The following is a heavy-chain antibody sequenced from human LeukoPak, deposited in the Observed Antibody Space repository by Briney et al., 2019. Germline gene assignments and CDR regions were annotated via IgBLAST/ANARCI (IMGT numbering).Heavy chain of an antibody. V-gene: IGHV3-30*02. CDR3: AKDKREYSSSSGHYYYYYGMDV. CDR1: GFTFSNYG. J-gene: IGHJ6*02. Sequence: PGGSLRLSCAASGFTFSNYGMHWVRQAPGKGLEWVAIIWYDGSNKYYADSVKGRFTISRDNAKNSLYLQMNSLRAEDTALYYCAKDKREYSSSSGHYYYYYGMDVWGQGTTVTVSS. CDR2: IWYDGSNK. D-gene: IGHD6-6*01.